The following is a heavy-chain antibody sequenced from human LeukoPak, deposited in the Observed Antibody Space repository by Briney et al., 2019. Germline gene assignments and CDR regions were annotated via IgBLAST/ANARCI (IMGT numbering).Heavy chain of an antibody. V-gene: IGHV4-59*10. D-gene: IGHD3-22*01. CDR3: ARGYYYDSSGLAPFDY. J-gene: IGHJ4*02. CDR1: GGSFSGYY. CDR2: IYTSGST. Sequence: SETLSLTCAVYGGSFSGYYWSWIRQPAGKGLEWIGRIYTSGSTNYNPSLKSRVTISVDTSKNQFSLKLSSVTAADTAVYYCARGYYYDSSGLAPFDYWGQGTLVTVSS.